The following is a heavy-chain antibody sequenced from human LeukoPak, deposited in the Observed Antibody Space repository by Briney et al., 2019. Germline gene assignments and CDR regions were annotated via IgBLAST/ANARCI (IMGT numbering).Heavy chain of an antibody. Sequence: PGGSLRLSCAASGFTFSSYGMHWVRQAPGKGLEWVAFIRYDGSNKYYADSVKGRFTISRDNSKNTLYLQMNSLRAEDTAVYYCAKDSGLAPYYYYYMDVWGKGTTVTISS. J-gene: IGHJ6*03. CDR3: AKDSGLAPYYYYYMDV. CDR2: IRYDGSNK. V-gene: IGHV3-30*02. D-gene: IGHD6-19*01. CDR1: GFTFSSYG.